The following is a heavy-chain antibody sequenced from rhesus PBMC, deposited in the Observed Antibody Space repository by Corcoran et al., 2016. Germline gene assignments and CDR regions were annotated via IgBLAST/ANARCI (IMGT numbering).Heavy chain of an antibody. Sequence: QVQLQESGPGLVKPSETLSLTCAVSGGSITSGYYYWSWIRQPPGKGLEWIGDISYSGSTSYNPSLPSRITISRVASKNQFSLKLSSVTAADTAVYYCAREIGSSYKNWYFDLWGPGTPITISS. CDR1: GGSITSGYYY. D-gene: IGHD4-29*01. J-gene: IGHJ2*01. V-gene: IGHV4-122*02. CDR2: ISYSGST. CDR3: AREIGSSYKNWYFDL.